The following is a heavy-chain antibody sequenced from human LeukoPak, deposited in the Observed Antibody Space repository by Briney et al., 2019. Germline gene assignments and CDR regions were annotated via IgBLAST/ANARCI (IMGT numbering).Heavy chain of an antibody. D-gene: IGHD6-19*01. J-gene: IGHJ4*02. V-gene: IGHV4-34*01. CDR3: ARSISSGWYLVDY. CDR1: GGSFSGYY. Sequence: SETLSLTCAVYGGSFSGYYWSWIRQPPGKGLEWIGEINHSGSTNYNPSLKSRVTISVDTSKNQFSLKLSSVTAADTAVYYCARSISSGWYLVDYWGQGTLVTVSP. CDR2: INHSGST.